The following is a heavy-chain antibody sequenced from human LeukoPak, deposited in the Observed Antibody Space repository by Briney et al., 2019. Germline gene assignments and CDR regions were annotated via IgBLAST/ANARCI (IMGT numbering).Heavy chain of an antibody. V-gene: IGHV3-21*01. Sequence: GGSLRLSCAASGFTFSSYSMNWVRQAAGNGMEWLSSISSSSSYIYYADTMKGLFTISRDNAKNSLYLQMNSLRAEDTAVYYCARSFLAIAAAATDYWGQGTLVTVSS. CDR2: ISSSSSYI. D-gene: IGHD6-13*01. CDR1: GFTFSSYS. CDR3: ARSFLAIAAAATDY. J-gene: IGHJ4*02.